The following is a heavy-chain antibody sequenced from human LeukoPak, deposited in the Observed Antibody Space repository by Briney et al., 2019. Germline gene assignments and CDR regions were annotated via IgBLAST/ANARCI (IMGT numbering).Heavy chain of an antibody. CDR2: LIPIFGTA. J-gene: IGHJ4*02. V-gene: IGHV1-69*01. CDR3: ASTASVQPSFFDY. Sequence: SVKVSCKASRGTFSSYAISCVRQAPGQGLECMGGLIPIFGTANYAQKFQGRVTITADESTSTAYMELSSLRSEDTAVYYCASTASVQPSFFDYWGQGTLVTVSS. D-gene: IGHD3-16*02. CDR1: RGTFSSYA.